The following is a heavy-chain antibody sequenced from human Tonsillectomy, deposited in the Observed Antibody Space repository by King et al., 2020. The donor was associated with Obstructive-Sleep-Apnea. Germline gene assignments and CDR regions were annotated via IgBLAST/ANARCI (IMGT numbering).Heavy chain of an antibody. Sequence: QLQESGPGLVKPSETLSHTCTVSGGSISSRSYFWGWIRQPPGKGLEWIGSGYYSGNTYYNPSLKSRVTISVDTSKNQFSLRLRSVTAADTAVYYCTRNEGTVVTFDHWGQGTLVTVSS. D-gene: IGHD4-23*01. CDR1: GGSISSRSYF. V-gene: IGHV4-39*01. CDR3: TRNEGTVVTFDH. CDR2: GYYSGNT. J-gene: IGHJ4*02.